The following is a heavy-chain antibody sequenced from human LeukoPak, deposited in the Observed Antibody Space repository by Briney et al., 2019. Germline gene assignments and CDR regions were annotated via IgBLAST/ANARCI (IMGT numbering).Heavy chain of an antibody. CDR2: ISGSGGST. CDR3: AKDNYIVVVVAATGFDY. Sequence: GGSLRLSCAASGFTFSSYAMSWVRQAPGKGLEWVSAISGSGGSTYYADSVKGRFTTSRDNSKNTLYLQMNSLRAEDTAVYYCAKDNYIVVVVAATGFDYWGQGTLVTVSS. D-gene: IGHD2-15*01. CDR1: GFTFSSYA. V-gene: IGHV3-23*01. J-gene: IGHJ4*02.